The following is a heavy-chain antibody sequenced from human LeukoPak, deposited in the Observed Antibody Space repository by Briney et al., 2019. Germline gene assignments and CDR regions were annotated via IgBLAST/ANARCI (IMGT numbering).Heavy chain of an antibody. CDR3: ATSSGWTGTFDY. J-gene: IGHJ4*02. Sequence: PGGSLRLSCAASGFIFSNAWMAWVRQAPGKGLEWVGRIKSKTDGGTTDYAAPVKGRFTISRDDSKNTLYLQMNSLKTEDTAVYSCATSSGWTGTFDYWGQGTLVIVSS. CDR1: GFIFSNAW. D-gene: IGHD6-19*01. V-gene: IGHV3-15*01. CDR2: IKSKTDGGTT.